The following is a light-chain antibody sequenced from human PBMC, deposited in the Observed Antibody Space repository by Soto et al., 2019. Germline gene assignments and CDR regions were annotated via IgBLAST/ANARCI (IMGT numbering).Light chain of an antibody. CDR1: QSISSY. Sequence: DIQMTQSPSSLSASVGDRVTITCRASQSISSYLNWYQQKPGKAPKLLIYAASSLQSGVPSRFSGSGSGTDFTLTISSLQPEDFATYYCQQSYCTPQTFGQGTKVDIK. CDR3: QQSYCTPQT. CDR2: AAS. V-gene: IGKV1-39*01. J-gene: IGKJ1*01.